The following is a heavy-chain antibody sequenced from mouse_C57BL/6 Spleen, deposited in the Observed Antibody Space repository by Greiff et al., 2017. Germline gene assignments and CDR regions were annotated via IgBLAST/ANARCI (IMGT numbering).Heavy chain of an antibody. D-gene: IGHD3-3*01. CDR1: GFTFSDYG. J-gene: IGHJ4*01. Sequence: EVKVVESGGGLVKPGGSLKLSCAASGFTFSDYGMHWVRQAPEKGLEWVAYISSGSSTIYYADTVKGRFTNSRDNAKNTLFLQMTSLRSEDTAMYYCARGGLAMDDWGQGTSVTVSS. CDR3: ARGGLAMDD. CDR2: ISSGSSTI. V-gene: IGHV5-17*01.